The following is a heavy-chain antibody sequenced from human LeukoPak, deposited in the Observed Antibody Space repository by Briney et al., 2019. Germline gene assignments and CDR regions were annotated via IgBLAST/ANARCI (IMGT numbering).Heavy chain of an antibody. CDR2: IWYDGSNK. CDR1: GFTFSSYG. CDR3: AKDPLGLSAFDI. Sequence: GGSLRLSCAASGFTFSSYGMHWVRQAPGKGLGWVAVIWYDGSNKYYADSVKGRFTISRDNSKNTLYLQMNSLRAEDTAVYYCAKDPLGLSAFDIWGQGTMVTVSS. V-gene: IGHV3-33*06. J-gene: IGHJ3*02. D-gene: IGHD1-26*01.